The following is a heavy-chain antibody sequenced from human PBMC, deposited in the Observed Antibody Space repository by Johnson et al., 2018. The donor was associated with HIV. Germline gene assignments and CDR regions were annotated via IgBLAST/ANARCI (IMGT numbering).Heavy chain of an antibody. J-gene: IGHJ3*02. CDR3: ARDSTPSGDDYVDYAFDI. CDR1: GFAVSGYY. D-gene: IGHD4-17*01. Sequence: VQLVESGGGLVRPGGSLRLSCVASGFAVSGYYMSWVRQAPGKGLEWVANIKQDGSEKYYVASVKGRFTISRDNSKNTLYLRMNSLRAEDTAVYYCARDSTPSGDDYVDYAFDIWGQGTMVTVSS. CDR2: IKQDGSEK. V-gene: IGHV3-7*01.